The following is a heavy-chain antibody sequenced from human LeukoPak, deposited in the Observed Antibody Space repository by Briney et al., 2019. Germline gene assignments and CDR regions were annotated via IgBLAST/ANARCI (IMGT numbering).Heavy chain of an antibody. D-gene: IGHD4-23*01. CDR3: ARDDYDGY. J-gene: IGHJ4*02. CDR2: ISSNGGST. CDR1: GFTFSSYA. Sequence: GGSLRLSCAASGFTFSSYAMHWVRQAPGKGLEYVSAISSNGGSTYYANSVKGRFTISRDNSKNTLYLQMGGLRAEDMAVYYCARDDYDGYWGQGTLVTVSS. V-gene: IGHV3-64*01.